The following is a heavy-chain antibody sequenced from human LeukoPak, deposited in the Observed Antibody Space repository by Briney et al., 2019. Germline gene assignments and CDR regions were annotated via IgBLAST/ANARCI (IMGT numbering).Heavy chain of an antibody. CDR2: IYSSGST. D-gene: IGHD3-10*01. J-gene: IGHJ5*02. Sequence: PSDTLSLTCTVSGGSISSYYWSWIRQPAGKGLEWIGRIYSSGSTDYNSSLKSRVTMSVDTSKDQFSLKLSSVTAADTAVYCCARGAYGSGSTNWFDPWGQGTLVTVSS. CDR1: GGSISSYY. CDR3: ARGAYGSGSTNWFDP. V-gene: IGHV4-4*07.